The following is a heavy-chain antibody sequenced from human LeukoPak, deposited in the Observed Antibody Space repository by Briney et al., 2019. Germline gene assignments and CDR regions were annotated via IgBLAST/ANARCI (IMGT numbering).Heavy chain of an antibody. J-gene: IGHJ4*02. D-gene: IGHD1-26*01. CDR3: ARGLGSTGKFDY. Sequence: ASAKVSCNASGYSFTSYYMHWVRQAPGRGLDWTGIINPSGGSTYYAQKFQGRVTMTRDTSTSTVYLEVSSLRSEDTAVYYCARGLGSTGKFDYWGQGTLVTVSS. V-gene: IGHV1-46*01. CDR1: GYSFTSYY. CDR2: INPSGGST.